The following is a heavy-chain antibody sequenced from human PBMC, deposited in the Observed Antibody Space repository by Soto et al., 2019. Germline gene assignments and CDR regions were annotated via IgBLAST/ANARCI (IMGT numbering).Heavy chain of an antibody. CDR3: ARPAGPFDY. CDR2: VSFDGRNK. J-gene: IGHJ4*02. CDR1: GFTFRSVA. Sequence: VGSLRLSCTDSGFTFRSVAMHWVRQAPGKGLEWLALVSFDGRNKYYADSVRGRFTISRDNSNSTVFLQMTGLRSEDTGVYYCARPAGPFDYWGQGILVTVSS. V-gene: IGHV3-30*04.